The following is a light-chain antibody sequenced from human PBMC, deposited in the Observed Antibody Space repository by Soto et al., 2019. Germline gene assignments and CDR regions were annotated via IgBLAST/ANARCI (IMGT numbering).Light chain of an antibody. CDR3: QQRSNFMYP. V-gene: IGKV3-11*01. Sequence: EIVLTQSPATLSLSPGERVTVSCRASQSVSSFLAWYQQQPGQAPRLLIYDASNRATGIPARFSGSGSGTDFTLTISSLEPEDFAVYYCQQRSNFMYPFGQGTKLELK. CDR1: QSVSSF. J-gene: IGKJ2*01. CDR2: DAS.